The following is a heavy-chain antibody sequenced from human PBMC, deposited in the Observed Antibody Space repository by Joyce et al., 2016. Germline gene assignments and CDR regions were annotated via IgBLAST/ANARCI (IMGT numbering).Heavy chain of an antibody. CDR1: SGSFSGYY. CDR3: ARRGSYYDSSGYYSVFDY. D-gene: IGHD3-22*01. J-gene: IGHJ4*02. Sequence: QVQLQQWGAGLLKPSETLSLTCAVYSGSFSGYYWSWSRQPPGKGLEWIGEINHSGITNYNPALKGRVTISVDTSKNHFSLKLTSVTAADTALYYCARRGSYYDSSGYYSVFDYWGQGTLVTVSS. CDR2: INHSGIT. V-gene: IGHV4-34*01.